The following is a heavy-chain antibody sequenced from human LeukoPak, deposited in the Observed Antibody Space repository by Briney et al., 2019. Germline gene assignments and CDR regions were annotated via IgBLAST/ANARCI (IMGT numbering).Heavy chain of an antibody. J-gene: IGHJ4*02. CDR3: ARDPTVAGTFDY. V-gene: IGHV1-18*01. D-gene: IGHD6-19*01. Sequence: ASVEVSCKASGYTFTSYGISWVRQAPGQGLEWMGWISAYNGNTNYAQKLQGRVTMTTDTSTSTAYMELRSLRSDDTAVYYCARDPTVAGTFDYWGQGTLVTVSS. CDR1: GYTFTSYG. CDR2: ISAYNGNT.